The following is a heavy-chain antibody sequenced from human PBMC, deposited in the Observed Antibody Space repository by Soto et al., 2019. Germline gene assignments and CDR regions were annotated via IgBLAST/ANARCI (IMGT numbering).Heavy chain of an antibody. J-gene: IGHJ5*02. CDR1: GYTFTSYG. Sequence: QVQLVQSGAEVKKPGASVKVSCKASGYTFTSYGISWVRQAPGQGLEWMGWISAYNGNTNYAQKLQGRVTMTTDTSTSTAYMELRRLRADDTAVYYCARELWQLVPRIRFDPWGQGTLVTVSS. CDR3: ARELWQLVPRIRFDP. V-gene: IGHV1-18*01. CDR2: ISAYNGNT. D-gene: IGHD6-6*01.